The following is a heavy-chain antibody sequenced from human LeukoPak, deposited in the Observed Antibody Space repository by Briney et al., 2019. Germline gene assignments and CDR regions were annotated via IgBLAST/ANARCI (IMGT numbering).Heavy chain of an antibody. CDR1: GFTFGDYA. CDR3: TRDQTPYY. V-gene: IGHV3-49*04. Sequence: GGSLRLSCTASGFTFGDYAMSWVRQAPGKGLEGGGFIRSKIYGGTAEYAASAQGRFTISRDDSNGIAYLQMNTLKTDDTAVYYCTRDQTPYYWGQGTLVTVSS. J-gene: IGHJ4*02. CDR2: IRSKIYGGTA.